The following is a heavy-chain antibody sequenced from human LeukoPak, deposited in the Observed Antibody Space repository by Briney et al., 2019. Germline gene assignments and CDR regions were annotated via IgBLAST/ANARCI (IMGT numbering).Heavy chain of an antibody. D-gene: IGHD6-13*01. V-gene: IGHV4-4*07. CDR2: IYISGST. Sequence: SETLSLTCNVSGDSLSGYYWNWIRQPAGKGLEWIGRIYISGSTNYNPSLKSRVRMSVDTSKNQFSLKLSSVAAADTAVYYCARAPGHRQLIDYWGQGTLVTVSS. CDR3: ARAPGHRQLIDY. J-gene: IGHJ4*02. CDR1: GDSLSGYY.